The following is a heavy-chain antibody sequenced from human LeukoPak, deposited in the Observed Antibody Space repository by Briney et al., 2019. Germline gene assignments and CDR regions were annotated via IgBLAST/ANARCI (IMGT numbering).Heavy chain of an antibody. CDR3: AKGITSNDAFDI. V-gene: IGHV3-21*01. CDR2: VSTGSNYI. D-gene: IGHD3-10*01. Sequence: GGSLRLSCTASGFTFSSYSLNWVRQAPGKGLEWVSSVSTGSNYIYYADSVKGRFTISRDNDKNSLYLQMNSLRVEDTAVYYCAKGITSNDAFDIWGQGTMVTV. CDR1: GFTFSSYS. J-gene: IGHJ3*02.